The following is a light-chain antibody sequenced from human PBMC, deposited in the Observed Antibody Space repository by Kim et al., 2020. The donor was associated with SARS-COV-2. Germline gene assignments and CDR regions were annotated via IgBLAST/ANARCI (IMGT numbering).Light chain of an antibody. V-gene: IGKV3D-20*01. CDR2: PAS. CDR1: HSVPANY. J-gene: IGKJ1*01. Sequence: APAQTAPLAREARHSVPANYLAGYQQTPGRGPRLLIDPASIRATGIPARFSGSVSGTDFTLTISSLEPEDFALYYCQQYGASPRTFGQGTKVDIK. CDR3: QQYGASPRT.